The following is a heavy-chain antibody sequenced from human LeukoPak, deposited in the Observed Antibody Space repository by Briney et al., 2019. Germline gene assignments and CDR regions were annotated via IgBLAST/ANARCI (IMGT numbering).Heavy chain of an antibody. Sequence: GGSLRLSCVAPGFTVSSNYMSWVRQAPGKGLEWVSVIYSGGNTYYADSVKGRFTISRDNSKNTMYLQMNNLRAEDTAVYYCARENDGDYPNYWGQGTLVTVSS. J-gene: IGHJ4*02. CDR2: IYSGGNT. CDR1: GFTVSSNY. D-gene: IGHD4-17*01. V-gene: IGHV3-53*01. CDR3: ARENDGDYPNY.